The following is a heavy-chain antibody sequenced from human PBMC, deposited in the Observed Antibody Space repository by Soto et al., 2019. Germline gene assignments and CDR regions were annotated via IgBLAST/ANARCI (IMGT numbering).Heavy chain of an antibody. J-gene: IGHJ4*02. CDR1: GFTVSSNY. V-gene: IGHV3-66*01. D-gene: IGHD6-13*01. CDR2: IYSGGST. Sequence: EVQLVESGGGLVQPGGSLRLSCAASGFTVSSNYMSWVRQAPGKGLEWVSVIYSGGSTYYADSVKGRFTISRDNSKNTLYLQMNSLRAEDTAVYYCARAIAASPPIDYWGQGTLVTVSS. CDR3: ARAIAASPPIDY.